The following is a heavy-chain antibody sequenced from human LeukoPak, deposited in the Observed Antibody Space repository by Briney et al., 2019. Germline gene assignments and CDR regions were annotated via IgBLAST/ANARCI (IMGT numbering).Heavy chain of an antibody. J-gene: IGHJ4*02. Sequence: GRSLRLSWAASGFTLSASSMNSVRQAPGKGLEWVSAISGTVGNTHYADSVKGRFTISRDNSQNTVYLQMNSLRAEDTALYYCAKRGHYDPSVLRAPFDYWGQGTLVTVSS. CDR1: GFTLSASS. V-gene: IGHV3-23*01. CDR2: ISGTVGNT. CDR3: AKRGHYDPSVLRAPFDY. D-gene: IGHD3-22*01.